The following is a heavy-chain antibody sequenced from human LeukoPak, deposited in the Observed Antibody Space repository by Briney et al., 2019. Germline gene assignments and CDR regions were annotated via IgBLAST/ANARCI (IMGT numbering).Heavy chain of an antibody. Sequence: SETLSLTCTVSGDSISSNYWSWIRQPPGKGLEWIGYIYNSGSTKYNPSLKSRVTISVDTSKNLFSLKLISVTAADTAVYYCAKVSDRDSSGYYWGFEYWGQGTLVTVSS. CDR3: AKVSDRDSSGYYWGFEY. CDR2: IYNSGST. J-gene: IGHJ4*02. D-gene: IGHD3-22*01. CDR1: GDSISSNY. V-gene: IGHV4-59*08.